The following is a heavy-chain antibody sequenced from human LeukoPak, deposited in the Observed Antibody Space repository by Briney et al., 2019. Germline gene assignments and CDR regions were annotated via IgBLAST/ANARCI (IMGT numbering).Heavy chain of an antibody. D-gene: IGHD1-14*01. J-gene: IGHJ4*02. CDR3: ARQDRDDEYYFDY. CDR2: IYYSGST. Sequence: SETLSLTCTVSGGSISSSSYYWGWIRQPPGKGLEWIGSIYYSGSTYYNPSLKSRVTISVDTSKNQFSLKLSSVTAADTAVYYCARQDRDDEYYFDYWGQGTLVTVSS. CDR1: GGSISSSSYY. V-gene: IGHV4-39*01.